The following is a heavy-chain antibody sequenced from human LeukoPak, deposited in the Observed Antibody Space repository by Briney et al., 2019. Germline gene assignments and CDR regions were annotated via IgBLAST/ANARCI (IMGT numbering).Heavy chain of an antibody. J-gene: IGHJ4*02. CDR3: ATDGRSYDSSAYYYFDY. D-gene: IGHD3-22*01. Sequence: ASVKVSCKASGYTVTSYYMHWVRQAPGQGLKWLGIINPSDGSTTYAQKFQGRVTMTRDTSTSTVYMELSSLRSEDTAAYYCATDGRSYDSSAYYYFDYWGQGTLVTVSS. CDR2: INPSDGST. CDR1: GYTVTSYY. V-gene: IGHV1-46*01.